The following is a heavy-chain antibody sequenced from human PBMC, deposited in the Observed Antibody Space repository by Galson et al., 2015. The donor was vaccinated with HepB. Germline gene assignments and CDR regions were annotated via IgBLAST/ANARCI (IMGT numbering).Heavy chain of an antibody. J-gene: IGHJ6*02. CDR1: GFTFSSYA. CDR2: ISGGGGST. Sequence: SLRLSCAASGFTFSSYAMRWVRQAPGKGLEWVSAISGGGGSTYYADSVKGRFTISRDNSKNTLYLQMNSLRAEDTAVYYCAREGGYYCGMDVWGQGTTVAVSS. CDR3: AREGGYYCGMDV. V-gene: IGHV3-23*01. D-gene: IGHD3-16*01.